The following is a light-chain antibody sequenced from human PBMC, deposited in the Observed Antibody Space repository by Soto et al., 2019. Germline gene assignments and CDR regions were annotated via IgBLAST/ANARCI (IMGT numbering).Light chain of an antibody. V-gene: IGLV1-47*01. Sequence: QSVLTQPPSASGTPGQRVTISCSGGTSSIGRNYVYWYQQLPGTAPKIVIYRNNQRPSGVPDRFSGSKSGTSAPLAIRGLRSEDEADYYCAAWDDSLSGLYVFGTGTKVTVL. J-gene: IGLJ1*01. CDR1: TSSIGRNY. CDR2: RNN. CDR3: AAWDDSLSGLYV.